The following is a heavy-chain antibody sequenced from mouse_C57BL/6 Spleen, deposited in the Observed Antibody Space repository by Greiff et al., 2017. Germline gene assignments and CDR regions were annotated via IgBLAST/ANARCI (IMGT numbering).Heavy chain of an antibody. CDR1: GYAFSSSW. D-gene: IGHD2-4*01. CDR3: ARYDYDVLDY. CDR2: IYPGDGDT. J-gene: IGHJ2*01. Sequence: VQLQESGPELVKPGASVKISCKASGYAFSSSWMNWVKQRPGKGLEWIGRIYPGDGDTNYNGKFKGKATLTADNSSSTAYMQLSSLTSEDSAVYFCARYDYDVLDYWGQGTTLTVSA. V-gene: IGHV1-82*01.